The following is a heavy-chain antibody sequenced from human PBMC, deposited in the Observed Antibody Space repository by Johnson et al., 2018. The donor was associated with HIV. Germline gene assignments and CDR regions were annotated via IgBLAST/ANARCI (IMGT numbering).Heavy chain of an antibody. CDR3: ASPLEAAAGPMDAFDI. CDR2: ISYDVSNK. CDR1: VFTFSSYA. V-gene: IGHV3-30*04. Sequence: QMLLVESGGGVVQPGRSLRLSCAASVFTFSSYAMHWVRQAPGKGLEWVAVISYDVSNKYYADSVKGRFTISRDNSKNTLYLQMNSLRAEDTAVYYCASPLEAAAGPMDAFDIWGQGTMVTVSS. J-gene: IGHJ3*02. D-gene: IGHD6-13*01.